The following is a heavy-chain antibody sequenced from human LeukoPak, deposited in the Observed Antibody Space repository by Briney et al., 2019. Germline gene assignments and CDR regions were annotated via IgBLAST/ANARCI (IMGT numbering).Heavy chain of an antibody. CDR1: GFTFSSYA. V-gene: IGHV3-23*01. CDR3: AKQHVGTTFDY. CDR2: IGVSSGNT. Sequence: GESLRLSCAASGFTFSSYAMNWVRQAPGKGLEWVSTIGVSSGNTYYADSVKGRFTISRDNSKNTLYLQMNSLRAEDTALYYCAKQHVGTTFDYWGQGTLVTVYS. D-gene: IGHD1-1*01. J-gene: IGHJ4*02.